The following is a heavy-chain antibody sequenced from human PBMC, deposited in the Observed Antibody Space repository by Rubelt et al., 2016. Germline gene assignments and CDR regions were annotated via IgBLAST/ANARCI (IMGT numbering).Heavy chain of an antibody. D-gene: IGHD3-10*01. V-gene: IGHV3-7*03. J-gene: IGHJ1*01. CDR3: TGEVVVGIKSYFQT. CDR1: AFTLSSYW. CDR2: IKGDGSDK. Sequence: EVQLVESGGGLVQPGGSLRLSCDASAFTLSSYWMSWVRQAPGKGLEWVANIKGDGSDKYYLDSVKGRFTISRDNAKKSLYLEMNSLRAEDTGVYYCTGEVVVGIKSYFQTWGQGTLVTVSS.